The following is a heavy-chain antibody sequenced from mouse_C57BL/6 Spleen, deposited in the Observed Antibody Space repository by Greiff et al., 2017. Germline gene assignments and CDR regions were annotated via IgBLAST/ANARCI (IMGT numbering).Heavy chain of an antibody. V-gene: IGHV1-55*01. CDR1: CYTFTSYW. CDR2: IYPGSGST. CDR3: ARGGVYDGYPAGFFDY. J-gene: IGHJ2*01. Sequence: QVPLQQPGAELLKPGASVEMSCQASCYTFTSYWITWVEQRPGQGLEWIGDIYPGSGSTNYNEKFKSKATLTVDTSSSTAYMQLSSLTSEDSAVYYCARGGVYDGYPAGFFDYWGQGTTLTVSS. D-gene: IGHD2-3*01.